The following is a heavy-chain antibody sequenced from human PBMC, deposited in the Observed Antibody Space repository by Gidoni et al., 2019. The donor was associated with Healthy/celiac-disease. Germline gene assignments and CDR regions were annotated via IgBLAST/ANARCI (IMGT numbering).Heavy chain of an antibody. Sequence: EVQLVESGGGLVQPGGSLRLSCAASGFTFSSYSMNWVRQAPGKGLEWVSYISSSSSTIYYADSVKGRFTISRDNAKNSLYLQMNSLRDEDTAVYYCARDRDYNWNDVFYYYYGMDVWGQGTTVTVSS. CDR3: ARDRDYNWNDVFYYYYGMDV. CDR2: ISSSSSTI. CDR1: GFTFSSYS. V-gene: IGHV3-48*02. D-gene: IGHD1-1*01. J-gene: IGHJ6*02.